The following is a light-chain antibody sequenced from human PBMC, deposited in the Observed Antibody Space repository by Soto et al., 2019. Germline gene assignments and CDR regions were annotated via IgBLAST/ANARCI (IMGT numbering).Light chain of an antibody. CDR3: QHRTNWPPGITFGQGTRLEIT. J-gene: IGKJ5*01. Sequence: EIVLTLSPATLSLSPGERATLSCRASQFVSGYLAWYQHKPGQSPRLLIYDASKRATGIPARFSASGSGTDFTLIVSSLEPEDFAVYYCQHRTNWPPGITFGQGTRLEITFGQGTRLDIK. CDR2: DAS. V-gene: IGKV3-11*01. CDR1: QFVSGY.